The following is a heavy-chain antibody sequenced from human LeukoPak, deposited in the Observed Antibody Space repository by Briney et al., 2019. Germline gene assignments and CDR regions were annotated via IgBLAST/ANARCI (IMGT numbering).Heavy chain of an antibody. Sequence: GASVKVSCKASGYTFTGYYMHWVRQAPGQGLEWMGWINPNSGGTNYAQKFQGWVTMTRDTSISTAYMELSRLRSDDTAVYYCARGYSGYDSGYLTNYYYGMDVWGQGTMVTVSS. V-gene: IGHV1-2*04. CDR3: ARGYSGYDSGYLTNYYYGMDV. CDR2: INPNSGGT. D-gene: IGHD5-12*01. CDR1: GYTFTGYY. J-gene: IGHJ6*02.